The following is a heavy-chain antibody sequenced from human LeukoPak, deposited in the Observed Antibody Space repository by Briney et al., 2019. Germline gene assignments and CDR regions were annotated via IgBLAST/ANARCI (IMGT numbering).Heavy chain of an antibody. Sequence: GGSLRLSCAASGFTFSSYSMNWVRQAPGKGLEWVSYISSSSSTISYADSVQGRFTISRDNAKNSLYLQMNSLRAEDTAVYYCASWYLGEYSSSWYRGADYDAFDIWGQGTMVTVSS. CDR1: GFTFSSYS. V-gene: IGHV3-48*01. J-gene: IGHJ3*02. D-gene: IGHD6-13*01. CDR2: ISSSSSTI. CDR3: ASWYLGEYSSSWYRGADYDAFDI.